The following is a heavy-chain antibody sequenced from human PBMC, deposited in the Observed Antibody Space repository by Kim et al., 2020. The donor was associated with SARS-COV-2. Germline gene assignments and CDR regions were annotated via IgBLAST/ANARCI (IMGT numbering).Heavy chain of an antibody. CDR1: GDAISTSPFY. V-gene: IGHV4-39*01. J-gene: IGHJ4*02. D-gene: IGHD4-17*01. CDR2: IYFSGST. Sequence: SETLSLTCTVSGDAISTSPFYWGWVRQTPGKGLEWIASIYFSGSTYYNPSLRSRGAISLDTSKSQFSLSLHSVTAADTAVYFCARHDNYGHHLKFDSWGQGTLVTVSS. CDR3: ARHDNYGHHLKFDS.